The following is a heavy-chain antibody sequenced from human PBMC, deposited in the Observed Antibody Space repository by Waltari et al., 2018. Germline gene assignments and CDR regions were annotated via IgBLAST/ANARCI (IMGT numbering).Heavy chain of an antibody. CDR3: ASYLGAVGGTGWFDP. D-gene: IGHD6-19*01. Sequence: EVQLVQSGAEVKKSGESLKISCKGSGNSFTTYWIGWVRQMPGKGLEWMGIIYPGDSDTRYSPSFQGQVTISVDKSISTAYLQWSSLKASDTAMYYCASYLGAVGGTGWFDPWGQGTLVTVSS. CDR1: GNSFTTYW. J-gene: IGHJ5*02. CDR2: IYPGDSDT. V-gene: IGHV5-51*03.